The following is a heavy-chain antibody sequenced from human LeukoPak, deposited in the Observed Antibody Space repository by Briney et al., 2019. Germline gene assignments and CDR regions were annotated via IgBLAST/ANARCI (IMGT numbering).Heavy chain of an antibody. Sequence: GGSPGLSCTASGVTFSNTWMSWVRQAPGKGLEWVGLFTSRSAGGTIHYAAPVQGRFTILAEDSKNTWYLQMNGLQIEDTGIYYCTTGGGTMDFWGQGTLVTVSS. V-gene: IGHV3-15*01. CDR1: GVTFSNTW. J-gene: IGHJ4*02. D-gene: IGHD2-15*01. CDR3: TTGGGTMDF. CDR2: FTSRSAGGTI.